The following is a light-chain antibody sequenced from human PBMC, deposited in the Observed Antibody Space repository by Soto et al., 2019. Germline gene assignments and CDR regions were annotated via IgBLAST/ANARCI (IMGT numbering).Light chain of an antibody. J-gene: IGKJ4*01. V-gene: IGKV3-20*01. CDR3: QQYGRSRLT. CDR2: GAS. Sequence: EIVLTQSPGTLSLSPGERATLSCRASQSVSSDSLVWYQQKPGQAPRLLIFGASSRATGIPDRFSGSGSGTDFTLTINRLEPEDFAVYYCQQYGRSRLTFGGGTKVEIK. CDR1: QSVSSDS.